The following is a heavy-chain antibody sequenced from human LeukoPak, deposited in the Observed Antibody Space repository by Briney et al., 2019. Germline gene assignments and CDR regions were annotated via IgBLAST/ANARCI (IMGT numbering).Heavy chain of an antibody. J-gene: IGHJ4*02. CDR2: ISSSSSYI. V-gene: IGHV3-21*01. CDR3: ARAFYYDSSGYSSDY. CDR1: GFTFSSYS. Sequence: GGSLRLSCAASGFTFSSYSMNWVRQAPGKGLEWVSSISSSSSYIYYADSVKGRFTISRDNAKNSLYLQMNSLRAEDTAVYYCARAFYYDSSGYSSDYWGQGTLVTVSS. D-gene: IGHD3-22*01.